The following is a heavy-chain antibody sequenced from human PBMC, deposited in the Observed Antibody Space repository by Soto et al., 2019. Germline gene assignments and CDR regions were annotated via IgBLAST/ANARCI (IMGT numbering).Heavy chain of an antibody. Sequence: QVQLVQSGAEVKKPGSSVKVSCKTSRDTFNKYAFNWVRQAPGQGLEWMGWIIPIFSSRNYADKFQGRVTITADDSTSTAYMELRSLRFEDTAFYYCARGETYLGVWGQGTTVTVSS. CDR3: ARGETYLGV. J-gene: IGHJ6*02. V-gene: IGHV1-69*01. CDR2: IIPIFSSR. D-gene: IGHD3-16*01. CDR1: RDTFNKYA.